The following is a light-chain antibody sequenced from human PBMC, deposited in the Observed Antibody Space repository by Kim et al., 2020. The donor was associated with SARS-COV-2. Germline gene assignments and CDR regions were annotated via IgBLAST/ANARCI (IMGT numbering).Light chain of an antibody. Sequence: PGERAPVSCRASQNVDSYFAWYKQRPGQAPRLLDYDASNGATGVPDRFSGSGSGTDFTLTISSLEPEDFSIYYCQQRNSWPPAVTFGGGTKVDIQ. CDR1: QNVDSY. J-gene: IGKJ4*01. CDR3: QQRNSWPPAVT. CDR2: DAS. V-gene: IGKV3-11*01.